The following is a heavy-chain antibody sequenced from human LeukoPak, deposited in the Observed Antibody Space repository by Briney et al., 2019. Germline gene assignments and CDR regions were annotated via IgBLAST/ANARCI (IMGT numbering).Heavy chain of an antibody. CDR2: IYYSGST. D-gene: IGHD3-9*01. CDR3: ARGWSVLTGYYAFDI. Sequence: PSETLSLTCTVSGYSISSYYWSWIRQPPGKGLEWIGYIYYSGSTNYNPSLKSRVTISVDTSKNQFSLKLSSVTAADTAVYYCARGWSVLTGYYAFDIWGQGTMVTVSS. J-gene: IGHJ3*02. V-gene: IGHV4-59*01. CDR1: GYSISSYY.